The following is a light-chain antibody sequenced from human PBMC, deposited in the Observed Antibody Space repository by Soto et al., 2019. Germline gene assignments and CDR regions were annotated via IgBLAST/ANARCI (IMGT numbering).Light chain of an antibody. J-gene: IGKJ1*01. CDR3: QQYGNSPRT. Sequence: EIVLTQSPGTLSLSPGERATLSCRASQDFGSNFLAWYQQKPGQAPRLLIYEASNRPAGIPDRFSGSGSGTALTLSISRLEPEDFAVYYCQQYGNSPRTFGQGTKVEIK. V-gene: IGKV3-20*01. CDR1: QDFGSNF. CDR2: EAS.